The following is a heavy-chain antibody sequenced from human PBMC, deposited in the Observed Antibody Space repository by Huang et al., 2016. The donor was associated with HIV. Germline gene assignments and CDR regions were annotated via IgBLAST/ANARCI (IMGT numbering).Heavy chain of an antibody. D-gene: IGHD4-17*01. J-gene: IGHJ5*02. CDR1: GYMFTKYW. CDR2: SYPGDSDT. Sequence: EVQLVQSGAEVKKPGESLKISCKGSGYMFTKYWIGWVRKMRGKGLEWMGISYPGDSDTRYSPSFQGQVTISADKSITTAYLQWSSLKASDTAIYYCARHDGARPGWVDNWGQGTLVTVSS. V-gene: IGHV5-51*01. CDR3: ARHDGARPGWVDN.